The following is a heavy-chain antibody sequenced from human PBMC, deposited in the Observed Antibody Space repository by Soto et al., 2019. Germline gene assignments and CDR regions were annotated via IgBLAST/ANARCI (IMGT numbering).Heavy chain of an antibody. D-gene: IGHD3-3*01. Sequence: ASVKVSCNASGYTFTSYYMHWGRQAPGQGLEWMGIINPSGGSTSYAQKFQGRVTMTRDTSTSTVYMELSSLRSEDTAVYSCARGIRFLEWLPHVWGQGTLVPASS. J-gene: IGHJ4*02. V-gene: IGHV1-46*01. CDR3: ARGIRFLEWLPHV. CDR2: INPSGGST. CDR1: GYTFTSYY.